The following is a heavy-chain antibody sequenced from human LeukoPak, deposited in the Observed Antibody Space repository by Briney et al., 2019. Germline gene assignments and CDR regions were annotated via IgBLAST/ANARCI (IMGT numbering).Heavy chain of an antibody. V-gene: IGHV3-9*01. D-gene: IGHD3-3*01. CDR3: AKAVTIFGVVTMGYFDY. CDR1: GFTFDDYA. Sequence: GGSLRLSCAASGFTFDDYAMHWVRQAPGKGLEWVSGISRNSGSIGYADSVKGRFTISRDNAKNSLYLQMNSLRAEDTALYYCAKAVTIFGVVTMGYFDYWGQGTLVTVSS. CDR2: ISRNSGSI. J-gene: IGHJ4*02.